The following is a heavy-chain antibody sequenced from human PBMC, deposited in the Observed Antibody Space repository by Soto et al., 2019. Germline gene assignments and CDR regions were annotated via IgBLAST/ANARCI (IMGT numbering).Heavy chain of an antibody. J-gene: IGHJ6*02. CDR3: LSGQYYDPVTGSYPQGMDV. D-gene: IGHD3-9*01. Sequence: APVKVSCKASGYAFDCNSLHWPRQEPGQKHKWMGRIDAGRGDTRYSQNFQDRVTITRDTSARTAYMELSSLTSEDTAVYYCLSGQYYDPVTGSYPQGMDVWGQGTTVTVS. CDR1: GYAFDCNS. V-gene: IGHV1-3*01. CDR2: IDAGRGDT.